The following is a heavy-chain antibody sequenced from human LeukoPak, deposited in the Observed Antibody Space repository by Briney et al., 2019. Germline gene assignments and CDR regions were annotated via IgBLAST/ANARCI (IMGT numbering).Heavy chain of an antibody. D-gene: IGHD3-10*01. CDR3: ARRLWFGESFDY. CDR2: ISSSSSYI. Sequence: GGSLRLSCAASGFTFSSYSMNWVRQAPGKGLEWVSSISSSSSYIYYADSVKGRFTISRDNAKNSLYLQMNILRAEDTAVYYCARRLWFGESFDYWGQGTLVTVSS. V-gene: IGHV3-21*01. CDR1: GFTFSSYS. J-gene: IGHJ4*02.